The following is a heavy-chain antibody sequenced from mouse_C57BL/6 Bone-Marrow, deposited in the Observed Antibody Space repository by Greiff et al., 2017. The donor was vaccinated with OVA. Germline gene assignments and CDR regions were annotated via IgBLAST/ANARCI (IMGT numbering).Heavy chain of an antibody. CDR3: ARGKKWYFDV. Sequence: VQLQQSGPELVKPGASVKIPCTASGYTFTDYNMDWVKQSHGKSLEWIGDINPNHGGTTYNQKFKGKATLTVAKSSSTAYMELRSLTSEATAVGFCARGKKWYFDVWGTGTTVTVSS. V-gene: IGHV1-18*01. CDR1: GYTFTDYN. CDR2: INPNHGGT. J-gene: IGHJ1*03.